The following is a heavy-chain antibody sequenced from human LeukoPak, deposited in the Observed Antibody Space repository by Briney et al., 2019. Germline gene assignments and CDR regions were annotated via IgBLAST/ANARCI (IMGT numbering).Heavy chain of an antibody. Sequence: ASVKVSCKASGYTFTGYYMHWVRQAPGQGLEWMRWINPNSGGTNYAQKFQGRVTMTRDTSISTAYMELSRLRSDDTAVYYCARDLPRYCSSTSCPNWFDPWGQGTLVTVSS. CDR2: INPNSGGT. J-gene: IGHJ5*02. D-gene: IGHD2-2*01. CDR1: GYTFTGYY. CDR3: ARDLPRYCSSTSCPNWFDP. V-gene: IGHV1-2*02.